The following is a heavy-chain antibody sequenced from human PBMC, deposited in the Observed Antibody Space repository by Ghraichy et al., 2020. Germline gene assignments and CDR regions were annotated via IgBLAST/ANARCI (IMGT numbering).Heavy chain of an antibody. V-gene: IGHV1-69*13. CDR2: IIPAFTTS. J-gene: IGHJ6*02. CDR3: ARQVLFFYGLDV. Sequence: SVKVSCKASGTTFSSFAFTWVRQAPGQGLEWMAGIIPAFTTSSYAQQFQGRIKINADESTNTAYMELSSLRSEDTAVYYCARQVLFFYGLDVWGQGTTVTVSS. CDR1: GTTFSSFA. D-gene: IGHD3-10*02.